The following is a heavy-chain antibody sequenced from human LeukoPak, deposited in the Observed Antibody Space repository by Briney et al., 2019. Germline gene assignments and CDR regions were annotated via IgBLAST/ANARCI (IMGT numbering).Heavy chain of an antibody. Sequence: GASVKVSCKASGYTFTSYAMHWVRRAPGQRLEWMGWINAGNGNTKYSQKFQGRVTITRDTSASTAYMELSSLRSEDTAVYYCARDLEDCSGGSCYFWFDPWGQGTLVTVSS. CDR3: ARDLEDCSGGSCYFWFDP. CDR2: INAGNGNT. D-gene: IGHD2-15*01. CDR1: GYTFTSYA. V-gene: IGHV1-3*01. J-gene: IGHJ5*02.